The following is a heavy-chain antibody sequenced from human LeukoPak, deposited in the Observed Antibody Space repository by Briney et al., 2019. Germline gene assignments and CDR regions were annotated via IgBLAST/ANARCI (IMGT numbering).Heavy chain of an antibody. J-gene: IGHJ4*02. D-gene: IGHD2-15*01. CDR2: MNPNSGNT. Sequence: ASVKVSCKASGYTFTSYGINWVRQATGQGLKWMGWMNPNSGNTGYAQKFQGRVTMTRNTSISTAYMELSSLRSEDTAVYYCARGRGGSYYFDYWGQGTLVTVSS. CDR1: GYTFTSYG. V-gene: IGHV1-8*01. CDR3: ARGRGGSYYFDY.